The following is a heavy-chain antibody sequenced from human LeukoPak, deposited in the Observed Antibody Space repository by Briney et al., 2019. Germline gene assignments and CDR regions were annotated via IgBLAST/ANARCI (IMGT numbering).Heavy chain of an antibody. CDR3: ARGRGNSSSWYWDY. CDR2: IKQDGSEK. Sequence: GGSLRLSCAASGFTFSSYWMTWVRQAPGKWLEWVANIKQDGSEKYYVDSAKGRFTISRDNGKKSLYLQMNSLRVEDTAVYYCARGRGNSSSWYWDYWGQGTPVTVSS. J-gene: IGHJ4*02. D-gene: IGHD6-13*01. CDR1: GFTFSSYW. V-gene: IGHV3-7*01.